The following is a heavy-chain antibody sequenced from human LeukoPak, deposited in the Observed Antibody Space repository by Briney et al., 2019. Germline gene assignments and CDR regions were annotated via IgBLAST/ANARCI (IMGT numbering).Heavy chain of an antibody. Sequence: SETLTLTCTVSGGSISNNYWSWIRQPPGKGLEWIGYIYYSGSTNYNPSLKSRVLISVDTSRNQFSLKLTSVTAADTAVYYCGRGGSAYSLDYWGQGTLVTVSS. CDR3: GRGGSAYSLDY. D-gene: IGHD3-22*01. CDR2: IYYSGST. J-gene: IGHJ4*02. CDR1: GGSISNNY. V-gene: IGHV4-59*08.